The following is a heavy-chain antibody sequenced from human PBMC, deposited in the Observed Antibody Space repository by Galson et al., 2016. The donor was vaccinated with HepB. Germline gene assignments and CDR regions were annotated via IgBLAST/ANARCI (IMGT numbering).Heavy chain of an antibody. CDR1: GDSVSSNSAA. V-gene: IGHV6-1*01. Sequence: CAISGDSVSSNSAAWNWIRQSPSRGLEWLGRTYYRSKWYNDYAVPLKGRITIDPDTSKNQFSLQLNSVTPEDTAIYYCASAQTGTAQIRAFDFWGQGTMVTVSS. J-gene: IGHJ3*01. CDR3: ASAQTGTAQIRAFDF. D-gene: IGHD1-7*01. CDR2: TYYRSKWYN.